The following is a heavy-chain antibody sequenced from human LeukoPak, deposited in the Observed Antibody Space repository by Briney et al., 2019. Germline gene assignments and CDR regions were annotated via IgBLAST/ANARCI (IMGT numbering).Heavy chain of an antibody. CDR2: IYHSGST. J-gene: IGHJ4*02. V-gene: IGHV4-39*01. CDR3: ARHASVDGNWPRPLDY. D-gene: IGHD6-19*01. Sequence: PSETLSLTCTVSGVSISSSPYYWGWLRQPPGKGLEWIGNIYHSGSTYYNPSLKTRVTISVDTSKNQFSLKLTSVTAADTAVYYCARHASVDGNWPRPLDYWGQGSLVTVSS. CDR1: GVSISSSPYY.